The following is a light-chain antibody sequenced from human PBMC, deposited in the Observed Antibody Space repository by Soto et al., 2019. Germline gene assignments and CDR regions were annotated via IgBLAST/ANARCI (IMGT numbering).Light chain of an antibody. V-gene: IGLV2-14*01. CDR3: SSYTSSSTLVV. J-gene: IGLJ2*01. CDR2: DDS. CDR1: SSDVGGYNY. Sequence: QSALTQPASVSGSPGQSITISCTGTSSDVGGYNYVSWYQQHPGKAPKLMIYDDSNRPSGVSNRFSGSKSGNTASLTISGLQAEDEADYYCSSYTSSSTLVVFGGGTKLTVL.